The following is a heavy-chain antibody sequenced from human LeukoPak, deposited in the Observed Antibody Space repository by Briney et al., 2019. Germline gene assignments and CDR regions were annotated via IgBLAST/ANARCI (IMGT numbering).Heavy chain of an antibody. D-gene: IGHD2-15*01. CDR1: GFTVSSNY. V-gene: IGHV3-53*01. Sequence: GRSLRLSCAASGFTVSSNYMSWVRQAPGEGLAWVSVIYTSGYTYYTDSVKGRFTISRDSSKNTLFLHMNSLRAEDTAVYYCAREREYCSGGSCYPNWYFDLWGRGTLVTVSS. CDR2: IYTSGYT. CDR3: AREREYCSGGSCYPNWYFDL. J-gene: IGHJ2*01.